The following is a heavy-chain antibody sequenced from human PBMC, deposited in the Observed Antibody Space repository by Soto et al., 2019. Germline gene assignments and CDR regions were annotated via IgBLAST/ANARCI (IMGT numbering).Heavy chain of an antibody. V-gene: IGHV4-31*03. Sequence: QVQLQESGPGLVKPSQTLSLTCTVSSGSISSGGYYWSWIRQHPGKGLEWIGYIYYSGSTYYNPSLKSRVTISVDTSKNQFSLKLSSVTAADTAVYYCARGREYYYDSSGYYYFDYWGQGTLVTVSS. CDR2: IYYSGST. CDR3: ARGREYYYDSSGYYYFDY. CDR1: SGSISSGGYY. D-gene: IGHD3-22*01. J-gene: IGHJ4*02.